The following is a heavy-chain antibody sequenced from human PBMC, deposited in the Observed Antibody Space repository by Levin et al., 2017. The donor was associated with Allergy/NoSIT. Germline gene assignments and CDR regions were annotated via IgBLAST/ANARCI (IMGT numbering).Heavy chain of an antibody. Sequence: ASVKVSCKASGGTFSSYAISWVRQAPGQGLEWMGGIIPIFGTANYAQKFQGRVTITADKSTSTAYMELSSLRSEDTAVYYCARGSRLVIAVAGTGGGPFDYWGQGTLVTVSS. J-gene: IGHJ4*02. CDR1: GGTFSSYA. V-gene: IGHV1-69*06. CDR3: ARGSRLVIAVAGTGGGPFDY. D-gene: IGHD6-19*01. CDR2: IIPIFGTA.